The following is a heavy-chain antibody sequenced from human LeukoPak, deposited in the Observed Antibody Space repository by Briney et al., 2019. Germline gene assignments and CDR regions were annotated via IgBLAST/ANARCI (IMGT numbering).Heavy chain of an antibody. D-gene: IGHD6-13*01. V-gene: IGHV3-15*01. CDR2: IKRKTDGGTT. Sequence: PGGSLRLSCAASGFTFSNAWMSWVRQAPGKGLEWVGRIKRKTDGGTTDYAAAVKGRFTISRDDSKNTLYLQMNSLKTEDTAVYYCTTDLSPEYSSSWAFDYWGQGTLVTVSS. CDR1: GFTFSNAW. CDR3: TTDLSPEYSSSWAFDY. J-gene: IGHJ4*02.